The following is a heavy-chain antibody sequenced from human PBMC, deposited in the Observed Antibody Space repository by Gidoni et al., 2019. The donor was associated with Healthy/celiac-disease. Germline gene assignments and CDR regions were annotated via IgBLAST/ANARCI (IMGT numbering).Heavy chain of an antibody. CDR1: GFTFSGCG. V-gene: IGHV3-30*18. CDR2: ISYDGSNK. D-gene: IGHD1-1*01. CDR3: AKDPTGTTGYFDY. Sequence: QVQLVESGGGVVPPGRSLRLSCAPSGFTFSGCGMHWVRQAPGKGLGWGAVISYDGSNKYYADSVKGRFTISRDNSKNTLYLQMNSLRAEDTAVYYCAKDPTGTTGYFDYWGQGTLVTVSS. J-gene: IGHJ4*02.